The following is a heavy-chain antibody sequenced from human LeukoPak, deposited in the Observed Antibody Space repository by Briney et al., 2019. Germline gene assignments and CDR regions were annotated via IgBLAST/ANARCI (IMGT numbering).Heavy chain of an antibody. J-gene: IGHJ3*02. CDR1: GGTFSSYA. D-gene: IGHD6-6*01. Sequence: ASVKVSCKASGGTFSSYAISWVRQAPGQGLEWMGGIIPIFGTANYAQKFQGRVTITADKSTSTAYMELSSLRSEDTAVYYCARENPSALGAFDIWGQATMVTVSS. V-gene: IGHV1-69*06. CDR3: ARENPSALGAFDI. CDR2: IIPIFGTA.